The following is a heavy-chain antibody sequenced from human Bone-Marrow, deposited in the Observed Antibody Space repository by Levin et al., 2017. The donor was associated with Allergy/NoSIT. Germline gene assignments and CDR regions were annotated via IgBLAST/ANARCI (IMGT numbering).Heavy chain of an antibody. J-gene: IGHJ6*02. CDR2: ISWDGGST. V-gene: IGHV3-43D*03. Sequence: GGSLRLSCAASGFTFDDYAMHWVRQAPGKGLEWVSLISWDGGSTYYADSVKGRFTISRDNSKNSLYLQMNSLRAEDTALYYCAKGGYDSSGYYYGGWYDYDGMDVWGQGTTVTVSS. D-gene: IGHD3-22*01. CDR1: GFTFDDYA. CDR3: AKGGYDSSGYYYGGWYDYDGMDV.